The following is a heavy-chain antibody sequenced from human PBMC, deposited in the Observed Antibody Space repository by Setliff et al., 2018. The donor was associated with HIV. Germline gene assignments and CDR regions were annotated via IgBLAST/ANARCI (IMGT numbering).Heavy chain of an antibody. J-gene: IGHJ3*02. D-gene: IGHD4-4*01. V-gene: IGHV4-28*05. CDR2: ISNSGKI. CDR3: ARTVPHSAAQDAFDI. CDR1: GYSISTNEW. Sequence: PSETLSLTCAVSGYSISTNEWWGWIRQPPGKGLAWIGYISNSGKIYYDPSLNSRVTLSADTSKNQLSLKLTSVTAGDTGVYYCARTVPHSAAQDAFDIWDQGTVVTVSS.